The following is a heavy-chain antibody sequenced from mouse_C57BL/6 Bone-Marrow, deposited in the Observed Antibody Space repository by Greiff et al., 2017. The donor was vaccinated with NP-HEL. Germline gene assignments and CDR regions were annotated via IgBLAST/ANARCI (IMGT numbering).Heavy chain of an antibody. Sequence: EVQLVESEGGLVQPGSSMKLSCTASGFTFSDYYMAWVRQVPEKGLEWVANINSDGSSTYYLDSLKSRFIISRDTAKNSLYLQMSRLTSEDTATYDCARGDYDAPDDVGCWGQGTTLTVSS. CDR3: ARGDYDAPDDVGC. J-gene: IGHJ2*01. V-gene: IGHV5-16*01. CDR2: INSDGSST. CDR1: GFTFSDYY. D-gene: IGHD2-4*01.